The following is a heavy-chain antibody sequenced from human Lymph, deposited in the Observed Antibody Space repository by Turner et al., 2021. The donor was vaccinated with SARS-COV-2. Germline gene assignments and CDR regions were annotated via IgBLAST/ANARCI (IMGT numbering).Heavy chain of an antibody. CDR3: ARVKGYNGYDLRYYYGMDV. V-gene: IGHV3-33*01. J-gene: IGHJ6*02. CDR2: IWYDGSNK. CDR1: GFTFSSYG. Sequence: QVQLVESGGGVVQPGRSRRLSCAASGFTFSSYGMHWVRQAPGKGLEWVAVIWYDGSNKYYADSVKGRFTISRDNSKNTLYLQMNSLRAEDTAVYYCARVKGYNGYDLRYYYGMDVWGQGTTVTVSS. D-gene: IGHD5-12*01.